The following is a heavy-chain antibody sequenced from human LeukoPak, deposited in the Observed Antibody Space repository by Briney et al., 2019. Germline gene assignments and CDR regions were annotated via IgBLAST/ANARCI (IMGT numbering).Heavy chain of an antibody. Sequence: SETLSLTCAVSGYSISSGYYWGWIRQPPGQGLEWIGSIYHSGSTYYNPSLKSRVTISVDTSKNQFSLKLTSVTAADTAVYYCARGMGYSYGYQYWFDPWGQGTLVTVSS. CDR1: GYSISSGYY. V-gene: IGHV4-38-2*01. D-gene: IGHD5-18*01. J-gene: IGHJ5*02. CDR3: ARGMGYSYGYQYWFDP. CDR2: IYHSGST.